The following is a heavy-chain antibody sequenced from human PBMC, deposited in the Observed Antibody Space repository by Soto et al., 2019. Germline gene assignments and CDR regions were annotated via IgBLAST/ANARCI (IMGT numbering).Heavy chain of an antibody. J-gene: IGHJ6*02. CDR2: INPNSGGT. D-gene: IGHD6-19*01. CDR3: ARDLAVAPFRFYGMDV. Sequence: ASVKVSCKASGYTFTGYYMHWVRQAPGQGLEWMGWINPNSGGTNYAQKFQGWVTMTRDTSISTAYMELSRLRSDDTAVYYCARDLAVAPFRFYGMDVWXQGTTVTVSS. V-gene: IGHV1-2*04. CDR1: GYTFTGYY.